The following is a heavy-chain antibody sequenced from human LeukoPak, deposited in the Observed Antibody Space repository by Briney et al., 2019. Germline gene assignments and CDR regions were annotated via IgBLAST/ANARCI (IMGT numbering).Heavy chain of an antibody. V-gene: IGHV3-53*01. CDR2: VYSGGST. CDR3: ALLGAAGREYFQH. J-gene: IGHJ1*01. D-gene: IGHD6-13*01. CDR1: GFTVSSTD. Sequence: GGSLRLSCAASGFTVSSTDMSWVRQAPGKGPEWVSAVYSGGSTFYADSVKGRFTISRDNSKNTLYLQISSLRAEDTAVYYCALLGAAGREYFQHWGQGTLVTVSS.